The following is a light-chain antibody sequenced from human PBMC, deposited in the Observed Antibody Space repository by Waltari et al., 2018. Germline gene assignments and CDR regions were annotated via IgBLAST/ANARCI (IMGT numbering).Light chain of an antibody. J-gene: IGKJ5*01. Sequence: DIQMTQSPSSLSAYVGDRVTITCRASQSISSYLNWYQQKPGKAPKLLIYGASSLQSGVPSRISGSGSGTDFTLNIRSLQPEDFATYYCQQSYTTPITFGQGTRLEIK. CDR3: QQSYTTPIT. CDR1: QSISSY. V-gene: IGKV1-39*01. CDR2: GAS.